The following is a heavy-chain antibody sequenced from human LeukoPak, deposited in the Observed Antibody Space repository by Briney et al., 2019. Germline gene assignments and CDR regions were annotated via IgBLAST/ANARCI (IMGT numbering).Heavy chain of an antibody. Sequence: GGSLRLSCAASGFTFKSYGLHWVRRAPGKGLEWVAFIRNDGNNQYYADSVKGRFTISRDNSRNTMYLQMNSLRPEDTAVYYCARLYATSWGFFDPWGRGTLVTVSS. CDR2: IRNDGNNQ. V-gene: IGHV3-30*02. CDR1: GFTFKSYG. CDR3: ARLYATSWGFFDP. J-gene: IGHJ2*01. D-gene: IGHD2-2*01.